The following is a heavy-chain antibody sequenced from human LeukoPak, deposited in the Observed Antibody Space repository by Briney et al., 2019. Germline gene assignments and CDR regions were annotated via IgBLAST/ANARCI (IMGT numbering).Heavy chain of an antibody. V-gene: IGHV1-46*02. J-gene: IGHJ6*02. CDR3: ARDSGSFHYDMDV. Sequence: ASVKVSCKTSGYNFNSHHVHWVRQAPGQGLEWMGVEFSHDDSTSNAQKFQGRVTMTGDTSTSTVYMELSSLRSEDTAVYYCARDSGSFHYDMDVWSQGTTVIVSS. CDR1: GYNFNSHH. CDR2: EFSHDDST. D-gene: IGHD3-10*01.